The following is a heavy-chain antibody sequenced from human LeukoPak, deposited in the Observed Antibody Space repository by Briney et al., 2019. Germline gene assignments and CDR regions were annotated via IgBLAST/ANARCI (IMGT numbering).Heavy chain of an antibody. J-gene: IGHJ4*02. CDR1: GGSISSGGYY. CDR2: INHSGST. CDR3: ARLLGSSSWIKKTFDY. D-gene: IGHD6-13*01. V-gene: IGHV4-39*07. Sequence: PSETLSLTCTVSGGSISSGGYYWSWLRQPPGKGLEWIGEINHSGSTNYNPSLKSRVTISVDTSKNQFSLKLSSVTAADTAVYYCARLLGSSSWIKKTFDYWGQGTLVTVSS.